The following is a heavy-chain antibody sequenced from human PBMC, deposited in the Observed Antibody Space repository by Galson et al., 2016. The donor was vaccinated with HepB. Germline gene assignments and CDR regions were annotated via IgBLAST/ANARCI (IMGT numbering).Heavy chain of an antibody. V-gene: IGHV4-59*01. CDR3: ARDYGSPWGWAFDI. D-gene: IGHD6-6*01. CDR2: IYYTGIT. Sequence: SETLSLTCTVSGDSIDTYSWSWIRQPPGKGLEWLGYIYYTGITSYNPSLKSRVTISVDTSKDHFSLKLGSVTAADTAVYYCARDYGSPWGWAFDIGGQGTMVTVSS. J-gene: IGHJ3*02. CDR1: GDSIDTYS.